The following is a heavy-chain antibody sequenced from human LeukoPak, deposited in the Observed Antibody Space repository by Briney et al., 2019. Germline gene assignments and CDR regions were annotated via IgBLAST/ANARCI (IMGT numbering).Heavy chain of an antibody. CDR3: TRDFDAATGY. CDR1: GFTFSTYW. CDR2: ISPDGSAT. Sequence: GGSLRLSCGASGFTFSTYWMHWVRQAPGKGLVWVSRISPDGSATGYADSVRGRFTISRGNAKNTLYLQMNSLRAEGTAVYYCTRDFDAATGYWGQGTLVTVSS. V-gene: IGHV3-74*01. J-gene: IGHJ4*02. D-gene: IGHD3-9*01.